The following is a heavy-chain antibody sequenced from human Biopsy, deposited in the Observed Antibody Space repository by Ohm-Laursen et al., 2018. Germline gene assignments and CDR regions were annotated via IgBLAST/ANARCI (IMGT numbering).Heavy chain of an antibody. Sequence: SGTLSLTCIVSGGSISSSSTYYWAWLRQPPGKGLEWIGSIYNTETTFYNPSLKSRVTISIDTSTNQFSLKVSSVTAADTALYFCARHPTGFWFDPWGHGTLVTVSS. J-gene: IGHJ5*02. CDR1: GGSISSSSTYY. CDR3: ARHPTGFWFDP. V-gene: IGHV4-39*01. CDR2: IYNTETT.